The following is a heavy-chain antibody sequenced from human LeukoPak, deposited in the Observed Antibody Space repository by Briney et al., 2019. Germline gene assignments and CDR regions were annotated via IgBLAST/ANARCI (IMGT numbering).Heavy chain of an antibody. J-gene: IGHJ4*02. Sequence: SETLSLTCAVYGGSFSGYYWSWIRQPPGKGLEWIGEINHSGSTNYNSSLKSRVTISVDTSKNQFSLKLSSVTAADTAVYYCARVNYYDSSGYYTFDYWGQGTLVTVSS. CDR3: ARVNYYDSSGYYTFDY. CDR1: GGSFSGYY. CDR2: INHSGST. V-gene: IGHV4-34*01. D-gene: IGHD3-22*01.